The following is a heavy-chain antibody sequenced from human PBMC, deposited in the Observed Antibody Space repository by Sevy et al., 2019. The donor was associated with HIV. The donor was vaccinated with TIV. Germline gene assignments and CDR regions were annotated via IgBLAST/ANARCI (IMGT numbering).Heavy chain of an antibody. J-gene: IGHJ4*01. CDR3: TRDDIYSHPWEFDW. V-gene: IGHV1-2*02. D-gene: IGHD5-18*01. Sequence: ASVKVSCKASGFTFSDYYMHWVRQAPGQGLEWMGWFNPHNDDSRSAQKFQGRVTLTGDMSISTAYMELTRLRSDDTAIYFCTRDDIYSHPWEFDWWGHGALVTVSS. CDR1: GFTFSDYY. CDR2: FNPHNDDS.